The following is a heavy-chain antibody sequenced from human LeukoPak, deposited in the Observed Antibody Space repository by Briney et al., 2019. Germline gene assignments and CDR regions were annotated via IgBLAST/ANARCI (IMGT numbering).Heavy chain of an antibody. CDR1: GFILSSYA. CDR3: AKDPMAAAQNYYYYGMGV. Sequence: GGSLRLSCAASGFILSSYAMSWVRQAPGKGLEWVSAISGSGGSTYYADSVKDRYTIARDNSKNTLYLEMNSLRAEDTAVYYCAKDPMAAAQNYYYYGMGVWGKGTTVTVSS. CDR2: ISGSGGST. D-gene: IGHD6-13*01. V-gene: IGHV3-23*01. J-gene: IGHJ6*04.